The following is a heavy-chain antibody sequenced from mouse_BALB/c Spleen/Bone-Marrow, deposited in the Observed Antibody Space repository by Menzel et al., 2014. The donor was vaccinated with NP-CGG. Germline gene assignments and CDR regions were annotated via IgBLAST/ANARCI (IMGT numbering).Heavy chain of an antibody. Sequence: VQLQQSGPELVKPGASVKVSCKASGYAFTNYNMYWVKQSHGKSLEWIGYNDXYSGGTNYNQKFKGKATLTVDKSSSTAYMHLNSLTSEDSAVYYCARLGTTAVPDYWGQGTTLTVSS. CDR1: GYAFTNYN. D-gene: IGHD1-1*01. CDR2: NDXYSGGT. CDR3: ARLGTTAVPDY. V-gene: IGHV1S135*01. J-gene: IGHJ2*01.